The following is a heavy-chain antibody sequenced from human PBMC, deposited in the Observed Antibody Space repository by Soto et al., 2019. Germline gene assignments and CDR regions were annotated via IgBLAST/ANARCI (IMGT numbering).Heavy chain of an antibody. D-gene: IGHD4-17*01. V-gene: IGHV4-4*02. CDR2: IYHSGST. CDR3: ARVLYGDYVDY. Sequence: PSETLSLTCAVSGGSISSSNWWSWVRQPPGKGLEWIGEIYHSGSTNYNPSLKSRVTISEDKSKNQFPLKLSAVTAANTSVYYCARVLYGDYVDYWGQGTLVTVSS. CDR1: GGSISSSNW. J-gene: IGHJ4*02.